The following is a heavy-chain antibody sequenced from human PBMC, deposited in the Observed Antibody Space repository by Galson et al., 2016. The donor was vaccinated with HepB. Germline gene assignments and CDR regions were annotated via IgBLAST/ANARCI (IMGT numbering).Heavy chain of an antibody. Sequence: TLSLTCTVSGDSISSDDYAWAWIRLPPGKGLEWIGHIYYTGNTYYSPSLRSRVTMSVDRSKNQFSLHLTCVVAADTAVYYCARGPRLLRAFEDLVSFFDGWGQGTLITVSS. J-gene: IGHJ4*02. V-gene: IGHV4-30-2*01. CDR2: IYYTGNT. D-gene: IGHD5/OR15-5a*01. CDR1: GDSISSDDYA. CDR3: ARGPRLLRAFEDLVSFFDG.